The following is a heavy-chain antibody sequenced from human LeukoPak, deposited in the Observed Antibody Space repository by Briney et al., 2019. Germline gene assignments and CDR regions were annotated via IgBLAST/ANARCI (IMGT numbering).Heavy chain of an antibody. Sequence: GGSLRLSCAASGFTFSSYDMRWVRQATGKGLEWVSAIGTAGDTYYPGSVKGRFTIARENAKNSLYLQMNSLRAGDTAVYYCARGLDGGGDSGAFDIWGQGTMVTVSS. CDR1: GFTFSSYD. CDR2: IGTAGDT. J-gene: IGHJ3*02. CDR3: ARGLDGGGDSGAFDI. V-gene: IGHV3-13*01. D-gene: IGHD1-26*01.